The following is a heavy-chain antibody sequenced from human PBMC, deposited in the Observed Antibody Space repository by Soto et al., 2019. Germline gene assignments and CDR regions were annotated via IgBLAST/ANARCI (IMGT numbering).Heavy chain of an antibody. D-gene: IGHD1-26*01. J-gene: IGHJ3*02. CDR2: IIPIFGTA. CDR3: ARGAVGAKDAFDI. V-gene: IGHV1-69*06. CDR1: GGTFSSYA. Sequence: GASLKVSCKASGGTFSSYAISWVRQAPGQGLEWMGGIIPIFGTANYAQKFQGRVTITADKSTSTAYMELSSLRSEDTAVYYCARGAVGAKDAFDIWGQGXMVTV.